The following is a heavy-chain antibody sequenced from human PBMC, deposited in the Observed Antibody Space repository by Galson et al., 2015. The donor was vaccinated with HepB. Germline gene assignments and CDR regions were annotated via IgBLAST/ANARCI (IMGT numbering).Heavy chain of an antibody. J-gene: IGHJ5*02. Sequence: SVKVSCKASGYTFTSYYMHWVRQAPGQGLEWMGIINPSGGSTGYAQKFQGRVTMTRDTSTSTVYMELSSLRSENTAVYYCARGVQRIVGATIGPVFDDWGQGTLVTVSS. CDR2: INPSGGST. V-gene: IGHV1-46*03. CDR3: ARGVQRIVGATIGPVFDD. D-gene: IGHD1-26*01. CDR1: GYTFTSYY.